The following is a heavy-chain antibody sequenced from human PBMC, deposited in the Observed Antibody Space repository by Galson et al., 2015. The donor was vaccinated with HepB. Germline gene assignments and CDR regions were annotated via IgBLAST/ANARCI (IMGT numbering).Heavy chain of an antibody. V-gene: IGHV3-23*01. Sequence: SLRLSCAASGFTFSSYAMSWVRQAPGKGLEWVSAISGSGGHTYYADSVRGRFTISRDNSKNTLWLQMHSLRAEDTAVYYCASSPVDCSSTSCPPGDYYYYYMDVWGKGTTVTVSS. J-gene: IGHJ6*03. D-gene: IGHD2-2*01. CDR3: ASSPVDCSSTSCPPGDYYYYYMDV. CDR2: ISGSGGHT. CDR1: GFTFSSYA.